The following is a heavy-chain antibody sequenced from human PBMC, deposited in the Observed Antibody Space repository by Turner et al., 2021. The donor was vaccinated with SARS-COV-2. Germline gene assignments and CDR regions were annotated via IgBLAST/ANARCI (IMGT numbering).Heavy chain of an antibody. CDR1: GFTVSRYS. J-gene: IGHJ6*02. Sequence: ELQLVESGGGLVQPGGSLRLSCAASGFTVSRYSMNWVRKAPGKGLEWVSYISSSSSTIYYEDSVKGRFTISRDNAKNSLYLQMNSLRAEDTAVYYCASTSVISYSMDDWGQGTTVTVSS. CDR3: ASTSVISYSMDD. V-gene: IGHV3-48*01. CDR2: ISSSSSTI. D-gene: IGHD2-21*01.